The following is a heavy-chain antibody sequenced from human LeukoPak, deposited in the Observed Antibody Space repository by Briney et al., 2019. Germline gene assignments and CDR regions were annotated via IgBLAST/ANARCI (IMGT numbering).Heavy chain of an antibody. CDR1: GGSISSYY. CDR2: IYYSGST. CDR3: ARGGGSSWYEERRKPSHRNWFDP. J-gene: IGHJ5*02. Sequence: SETLSLTCTVSGGSISSYYWSWIRQPPGKGLEWIGYIYYSGSTNYNPSLKSRVTISVDTSKNQFSLKLSSVTAADTAVYYCARGGGSSWYEERRKPSHRNWFDPWGRGTLVTVSS. V-gene: IGHV4-59*08. D-gene: IGHD6-13*01.